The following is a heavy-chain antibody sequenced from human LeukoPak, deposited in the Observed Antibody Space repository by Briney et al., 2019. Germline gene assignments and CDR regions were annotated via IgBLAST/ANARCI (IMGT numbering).Heavy chain of an antibody. J-gene: IGHJ4*02. CDR3: ARGSTYYDSSGQVPFDY. CDR1: GFTFSSYS. Sequence: SGGSLRLSCAASGFTFSSYSMNWVRQAPGKGLEWGSYISGSSSTIYYADSVKGRFTISRDNGKNTLYLQMNSLRAEDTAVYYCARGSTYYDSSGQVPFDYWGQRTLVTVSS. CDR2: ISGSSSTI. V-gene: IGHV3-48*01. D-gene: IGHD3-22*01.